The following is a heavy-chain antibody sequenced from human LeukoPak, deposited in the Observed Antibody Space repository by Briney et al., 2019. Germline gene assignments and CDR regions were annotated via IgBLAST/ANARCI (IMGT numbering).Heavy chain of an antibody. V-gene: IGHV3-48*01. CDR1: GFPFSLYA. CDR3: AKTHYDLLDV. D-gene: IGHD5-12*01. J-gene: IGHJ6*02. Sequence: GGSLRLSCAASGFPFSLYAMNWVRQAPGKGLEWVSYINDDSTDIHYADSVKGRFSISRDDSKSTLYLQMNSLRAEDTGTYYCAKTHYDLLDVWGQGTTVTVSS. CDR2: INDDSTDI.